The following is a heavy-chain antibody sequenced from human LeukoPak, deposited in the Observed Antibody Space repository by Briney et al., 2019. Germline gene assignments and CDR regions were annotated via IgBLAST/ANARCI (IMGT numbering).Heavy chain of an antibody. J-gene: IGHJ4*02. Sequence: GGSLRLSCAASGFTVSNNYMSWVRQAPGKGLEWVSIISSGVGTHYADSVKGRFTISRDNSKNTLYLQMNSLRAEDTAVYYCAKDPGYSYGYSFDYWGQGTLVTVSS. V-gene: IGHV3-53*01. CDR1: GFTVSNNY. CDR3: AKDPGYSYGYSFDY. D-gene: IGHD5-18*01. CDR2: ISSGVGT.